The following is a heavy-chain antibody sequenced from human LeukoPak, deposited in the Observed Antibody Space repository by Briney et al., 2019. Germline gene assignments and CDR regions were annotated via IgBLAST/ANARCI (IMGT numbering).Heavy chain of an antibody. V-gene: IGHV3-30*18. D-gene: IGHD3-22*01. CDR1: GCTFSSFG. CDR2: ISYDGSYK. J-gene: IGHJ4*02. CDR3: AKRLGDYDSSEGYFDQ. Sequence: GGSLRLSCAASGCTFSSFGMHWVRQAPGKGLEWVAVISYDGSYKNYVDPVKGRFTISRDISKNTLYLQMNSLRAEDTAVYYCAKRLGDYDSSEGYFDQWGQGTLVTVSS.